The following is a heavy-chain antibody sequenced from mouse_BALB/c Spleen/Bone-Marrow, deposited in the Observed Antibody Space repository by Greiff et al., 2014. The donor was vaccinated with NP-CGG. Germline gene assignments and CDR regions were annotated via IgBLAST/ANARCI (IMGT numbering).Heavy chain of an antibody. J-gene: IGHJ4*01. V-gene: IGHV1S81*02. D-gene: IGHD2-12*01. CDR3: TRSRRAMDY. Sequence: VQLQQSGAELVKPGASVKLSCKAPGYTFTSYYIYWVKQRPGQGLEWIGEINPSNGGTNFNEKFKSKATLTVDKSSSTAYMQLSSLTSEDSAVYYCTRSRRAMDYWGQGTSVTVSS. CDR1: GYTFTSYY. CDR2: INPSNGGT.